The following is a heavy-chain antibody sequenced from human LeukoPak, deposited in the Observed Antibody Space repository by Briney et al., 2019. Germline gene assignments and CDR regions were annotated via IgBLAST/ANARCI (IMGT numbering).Heavy chain of an antibody. Sequence: GGLRLSCAASGFSFSSYAMSWVRQAPGKGLEWVSAIGGSGGSTYHADSVKGRFTISRDNSKNTLDLQMSSLRAEDTAVYYCAKLTGRIAGAYFDYWGQGTLVTVSS. D-gene: IGHD6-19*01. V-gene: IGHV3-23*01. CDR3: AKLTGRIAGAYFDY. J-gene: IGHJ4*02. CDR1: GFSFSSYA. CDR2: IGGSGGST.